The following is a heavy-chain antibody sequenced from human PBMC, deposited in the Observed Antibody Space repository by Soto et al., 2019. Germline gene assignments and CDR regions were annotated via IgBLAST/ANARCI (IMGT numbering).Heavy chain of an antibody. CDR2: IYWDDDK. CDR3: AHSLIGYYYDSSGSNWFDP. Sequence: QITLKESGPTLVKPTQTLTLTCTFSGFSLSTSGVGVGWIRQPPGKALEWLALIYWDDDKRYSPSLKSRLTIPKDTSKNQLVLTMTNMDPVDTATYYCAHSLIGYYYDSSGSNWFDPWGQGTLVTVSS. D-gene: IGHD3-22*01. V-gene: IGHV2-5*02. J-gene: IGHJ5*02. CDR1: GFSLSTSGVG.